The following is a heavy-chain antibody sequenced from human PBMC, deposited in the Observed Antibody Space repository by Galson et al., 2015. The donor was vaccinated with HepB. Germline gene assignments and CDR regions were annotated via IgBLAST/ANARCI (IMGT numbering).Heavy chain of an antibody. CDR1: GYTFTSYD. D-gene: IGHD3-3*01. Sequence: SVKVSCKASGYTFTSYDINWVRQAAGQGLEWMGWMNPNSGNTGYAQKFQGRVTMTRNTSISTAYMELSSLRSEDTAVYYCARALIGYYDFRSGWGHYYYYGMDVWGQGTTVTVSS. CDR3: ARALIGYYDFRSGWGHYYYYGMDV. V-gene: IGHV1-8*01. J-gene: IGHJ6*02. CDR2: MNPNSGNT.